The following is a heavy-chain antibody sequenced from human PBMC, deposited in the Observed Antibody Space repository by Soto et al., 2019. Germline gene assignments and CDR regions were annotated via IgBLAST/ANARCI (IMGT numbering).Heavy chain of an antibody. D-gene: IGHD6-13*01. CDR2: MNPNSGNT. J-gene: IGHJ3*02. CDR1: GYTFTSYD. Sequence: GASVKVSCKASGYTFTSYDINWVRQATGQGLEWMGWMNPNSGNTGYAQKFQGRVTMTRDTSTSTVFLELSSLRSGDTAVYYCARDLYSTSWYVRAFDMWGQGTMVTVSS. V-gene: IGHV1-8*01. CDR3: ARDLYSTSWYVRAFDM.